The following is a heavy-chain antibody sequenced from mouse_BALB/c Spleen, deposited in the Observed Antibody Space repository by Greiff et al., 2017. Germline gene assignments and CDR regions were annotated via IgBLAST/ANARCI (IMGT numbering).Heavy chain of an antibody. V-gene: IGHV7-1*02. D-gene: IGHD2-2*01. Sequence: EVKLVESGGGLVQPGGSLSLSCAPSGFTFSDFYMEWVRQPPGKRLEWIAASRNKANDYTTEYSASVKGRFIVSRDNSQSILYLQMNALRAEDTAIYYCARDDGYYWYFDVWGAGTTVTVSS. J-gene: IGHJ1*01. CDR2: SRNKANDYTT. CDR1: GFTFSDFY. CDR3: ARDDGYYWYFDV.